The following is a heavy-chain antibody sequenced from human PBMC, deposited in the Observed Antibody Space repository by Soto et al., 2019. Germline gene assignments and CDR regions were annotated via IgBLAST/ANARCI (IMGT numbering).Heavy chain of an antibody. CDR3: AKQLMVRGVVLLFDY. D-gene: IGHD3-10*01. V-gene: IGHV3-23*01. J-gene: IGHJ4*02. CDR1: GFSFSSYA. CDR2: ISSSGGST. Sequence: GGSLTLSCGASGFSFSSYAMSWARQAPEKGLEWVSGISSSGGSTYYADSVKGRFTISRDNAKNTLYMQMNSLRAEDTAVYSCAKQLMVRGVVLLFDYWGQGTLVTVSS.